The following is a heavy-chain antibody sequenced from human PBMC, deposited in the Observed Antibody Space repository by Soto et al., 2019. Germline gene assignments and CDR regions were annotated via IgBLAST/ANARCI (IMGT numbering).Heavy chain of an antibody. CDR2: TYYRSKWYN. D-gene: IGHD2-21*01. CDR3: ARDEPKGPEPYVLGGMDV. CDR1: GDSVPSNSAA. J-gene: IGHJ6*02. V-gene: IGHV6-1*01. Sequence: SQTLSLTCAISGDSVPSNSAAWNWIRQSPSRGLEWLGRTYYRSKWYNDYAVSVKSRITINPDTSKNQFSLQLNSVTPEDTAVYYCARDEPKGPEPYVLGGMDVWGQGTTVTVSS.